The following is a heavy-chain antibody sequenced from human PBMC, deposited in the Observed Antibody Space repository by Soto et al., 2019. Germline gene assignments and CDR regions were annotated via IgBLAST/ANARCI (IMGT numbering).Heavy chain of an antibody. D-gene: IGHD2-2*02. CDR1: GFTFSSYA. Sequence: PGGSLRLSCAASGFTFSSYAMSWVRQAPGKGLEWVSAISGSGGSTYYADSVKGRFTISRDNSKNTLYLQMNSLRAEDTAVYYCAKTFLVYCSSTSCYNAFDIWGQGTMVTVSS. CDR3: AKTFLVYCSSTSCYNAFDI. J-gene: IGHJ3*02. CDR2: ISGSGGST. V-gene: IGHV3-23*01.